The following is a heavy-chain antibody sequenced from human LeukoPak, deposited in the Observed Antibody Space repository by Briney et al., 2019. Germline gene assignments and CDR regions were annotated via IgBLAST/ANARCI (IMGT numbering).Heavy chain of an antibody. CDR3: ARTYYYDSSGYYSSVYYFDY. V-gene: IGHV3-7*01. J-gene: IGHJ4*02. CDR1: GFTFSSYC. D-gene: IGHD3-22*01. CDR2: IKQNGSEK. Sequence: GGSLRLSCAASGFTFSSYCMNWVRQAPGKGLEWVANIKQNGSEKYYVDSVKGRFTISRDNAKNSLYLQMNSLRAEDTAVYYYARTYYYDSSGYYSSVYYFDYWGQGTLVTVSS.